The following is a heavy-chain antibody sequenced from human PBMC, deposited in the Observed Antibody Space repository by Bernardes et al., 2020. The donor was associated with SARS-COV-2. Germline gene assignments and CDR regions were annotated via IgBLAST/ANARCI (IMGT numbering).Heavy chain of an antibody. CDR3: ARRWGGFDSIWFAP. J-gene: IGHJ5*02. CDR1: GGSISGYY. CDR2: ISNSGSS. D-gene: IGHD5-12*01. V-gene: IGHV4-59*08. Sequence: SETLPLTCTFSGGSISGYYWSWIRQPPGKGLEWIEDISNSGSSIYNPSLKSRVTISGDTSKNQFSLKLTSVTAADTAVYYCARRWGGFDSIWFAPWGQGTLVTVSS.